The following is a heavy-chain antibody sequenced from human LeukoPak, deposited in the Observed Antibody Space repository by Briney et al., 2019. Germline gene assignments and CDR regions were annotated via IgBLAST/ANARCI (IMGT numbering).Heavy chain of an antibody. V-gene: IGHV3-43*01. CDR2: ISWDGGST. CDR3: AEDRRDGDYYYYYYMDV. Sequence: PGGSLRLSCAASGFTFDDYTMHWVRQAPGEGLEWVSLISWDGGSTYYADSVKGRFTISRDNSKNSLYLQMNSLRTEDTALYYCAEDRRDGDYYYYYYMDVWGKGTTVTVSS. D-gene: IGHD4-17*01. CDR1: GFTFDDYT. J-gene: IGHJ6*03.